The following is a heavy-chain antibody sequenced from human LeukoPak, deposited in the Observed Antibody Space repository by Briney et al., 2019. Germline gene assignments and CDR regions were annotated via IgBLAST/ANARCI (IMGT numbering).Heavy chain of an antibody. CDR1: GFTFSSYG. J-gene: IGHJ4*02. CDR2: IYSGGST. D-gene: IGHD6-13*01. Sequence: GGSLRLSCAASGFTFSSYGMHWVRQAPGKGLEWVSVIYSGGSTYYADSVKGRFTISGDNSKNTLYLQMNSLRPEDTAVYYCAKVGSYSSSWYFDYWGQGTLVTVSS. CDR3: AKVGSYSSSWYFDY. V-gene: IGHV3-NL1*01.